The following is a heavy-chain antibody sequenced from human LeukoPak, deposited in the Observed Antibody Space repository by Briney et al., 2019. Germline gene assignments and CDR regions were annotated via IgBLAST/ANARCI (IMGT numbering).Heavy chain of an antibody. Sequence: GGSLRLSCAASGFIFSRYAMSWVRQAPGKGLEWVSAISGSGGSTYYADSVKGRFTISRNNSKNTLYLQMNSLRAEDTDVYYCAKHPSLYYFGSGDYFDYWGQGTLVTVSS. D-gene: IGHD3-10*01. CDR2: ISGSGGST. CDR1: GFIFSRYA. J-gene: IGHJ4*02. CDR3: AKHPSLYYFGSGDYFDY. V-gene: IGHV3-23*01.